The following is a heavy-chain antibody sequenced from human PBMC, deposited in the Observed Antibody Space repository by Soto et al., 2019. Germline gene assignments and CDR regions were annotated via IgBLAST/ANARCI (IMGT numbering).Heavy chain of an antibody. J-gene: IGHJ5*02. CDR2: IYYSGST. V-gene: IGHV4-59*01. Sequence: PSETLALTCTVSGGSISSYYWSWIRQPPGKGLEWIGYIYYSGSTNYNPSLKSRVTISVDTSKNQFSLKLSSVTAADTAVYYCARLRGYCRSTSCHNWFDPWGQGTLVTVSS. CDR3: ARLRGYCRSTSCHNWFDP. CDR1: GGSISSYY. D-gene: IGHD2-2*01.